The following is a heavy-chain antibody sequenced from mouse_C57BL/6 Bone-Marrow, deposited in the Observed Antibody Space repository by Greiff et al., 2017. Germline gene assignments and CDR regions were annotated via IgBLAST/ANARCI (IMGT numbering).Heavy chain of an antibody. D-gene: IGHD2-12*01. CDR3: ARLYYSNYAMDY. Sequence: EVKVVASGGGLVQPGGSLKLSCASSGSTFSDYGMAWVRRAPRKGPEWVAFISNLAFSLYSADTVTGRFPIPRANAKNTLYLEMCSLRSEDTAMDYCARLYYSNYAMDYWGQGTSVTVSS. V-gene: IGHV5-15*01. CDR2: ISNLAFSL. J-gene: IGHJ4*01. CDR1: GSTFSDYG.